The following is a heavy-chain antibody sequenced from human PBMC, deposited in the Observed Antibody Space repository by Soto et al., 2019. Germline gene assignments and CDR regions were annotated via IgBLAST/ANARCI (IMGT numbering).Heavy chain of an antibody. Sequence: GGSLRLSCAASGFTFSSYAMHWVRQAPGKGLEWVAVISYDGSNKYYADSVKGRFTISRDNSKNTLYLQMNSLRAEDTAVYYCARDRGIVLMVYALDYWGHGTLVTVSS. CDR1: GFTFSSYA. CDR2: ISYDGSNK. V-gene: IGHV3-30-3*01. CDR3: ARDRGIVLMVYALDY. D-gene: IGHD2-8*01. J-gene: IGHJ4*01.